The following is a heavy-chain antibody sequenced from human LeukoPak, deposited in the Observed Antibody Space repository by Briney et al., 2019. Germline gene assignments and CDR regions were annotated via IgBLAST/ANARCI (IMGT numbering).Heavy chain of an antibody. CDR1: GGSVSSGSYY. D-gene: IGHD2-2*01. Sequence: SETLSLTCTVSGGSVSSGSYYWSWIRQPPGKGLEWIGYIYYSGSTNYNPSLKSRVTISVDTSKNQFSLKLSSVTAADTAVYYCARVTYCSSTSCYAGSDYWGQGTLVTVSS. V-gene: IGHV4-61*01. J-gene: IGHJ4*02. CDR3: ARVTYCSSTSCYAGSDY. CDR2: IYYSGST.